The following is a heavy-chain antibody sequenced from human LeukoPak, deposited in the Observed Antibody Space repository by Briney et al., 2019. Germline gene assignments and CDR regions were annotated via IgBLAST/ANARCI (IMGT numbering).Heavy chain of an antibody. V-gene: IGHV1-2*02. CDR1: GYTFTGYY. CDR3: ARNFDMEGFDP. Sequence: ASVKVSCKASGYTFTGYYMNWVRQAPGQGLEWMGWINSDSGFTKYAQKFQGRVTMTRDTSITTVYMDPTRLTSDDTAVYYCARNFDMEGFDPWGQGTLVTVSS. D-gene: IGHD3-9*01. CDR2: INSDSGFT. J-gene: IGHJ5*02.